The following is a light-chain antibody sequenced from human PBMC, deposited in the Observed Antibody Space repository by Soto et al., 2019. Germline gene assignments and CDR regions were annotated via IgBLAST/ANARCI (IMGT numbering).Light chain of an antibody. V-gene: IGLV7-43*01. CDR1: TGAVTSGYY. J-gene: IGLJ2*01. CDR3: LLYYGGAQLV. Sequence: AVVTQEPSLTVSPGGTVTLTCASSTGAVTSGYYPNWFQQKPGQAPRALIYGTNNKHSWTPARFSGSLLGGKAALTLSGVQPEDEAEYYCLLYYGGAQLVFGGGTQLTVL. CDR2: GTN.